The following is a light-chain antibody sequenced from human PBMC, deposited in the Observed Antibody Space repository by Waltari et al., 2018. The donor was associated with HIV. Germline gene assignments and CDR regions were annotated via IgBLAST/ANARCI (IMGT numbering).Light chain of an antibody. V-gene: IGLV1-44*01. Sequence: QSVLTQPPSASGTPGQRVTITCSGRSANIGRNTVNWYQQLPGTAPKLLIYSNNQRPSGVPDRFSGSKSGTSASLAISGLQSEDEADYYCAAWDDRLNGVVFGGGTKLTVL. CDR3: AAWDDRLNGVV. CDR1: SANIGRNT. CDR2: SNN. J-gene: IGLJ2*01.